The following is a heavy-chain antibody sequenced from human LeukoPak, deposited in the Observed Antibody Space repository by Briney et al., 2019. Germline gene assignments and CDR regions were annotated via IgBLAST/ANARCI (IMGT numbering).Heavy chain of an antibody. Sequence: GASVKVSCKASGYTVTSYDINWVRQATGQRLEWMGWMNPNSGNTGYAQKFQGRVTMTRNTSISTGYMELSSVRSEDTAVYYCARGGRFLEWLSEHNYYYYDMDGWGKGTTASVS. J-gene: IGHJ6*03. CDR1: GYTVTSYD. V-gene: IGHV1-8*01. D-gene: IGHD3-3*01. CDR2: MNPNSGNT. CDR3: ARGGRFLEWLSEHNYYYYDMDG.